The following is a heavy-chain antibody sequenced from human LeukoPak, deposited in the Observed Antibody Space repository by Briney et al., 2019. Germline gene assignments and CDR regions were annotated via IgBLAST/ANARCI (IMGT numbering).Heavy chain of an antibody. D-gene: IGHD3-10*02. CDR2: ISSSGSTI. V-gene: IGHV3-48*04. CDR3: AELGITMIGGV. CDR1: GFTFSNYR. J-gene: IGHJ6*04. Sequence: GGSLRLSCAASGFTFSNYRMNWVRQAPGKGLEWVSYISSSGSTIYYADSVKGRFTISRDNAKNSLYLQMNSLRAEDTAVYYCAELGITMIGGVWGKGTTVTISS.